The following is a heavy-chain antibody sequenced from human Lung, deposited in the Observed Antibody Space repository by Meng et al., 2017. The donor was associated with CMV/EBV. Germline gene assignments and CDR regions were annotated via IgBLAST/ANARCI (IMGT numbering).Heavy chain of an antibody. J-gene: IGHJ5*02. V-gene: IGHV4-39*07. CDR1: GGSISSSSYY. CDR2: IYYSGST. D-gene: IGHD2-2*02. Sequence: GSLRLXXTVSGGSISSSSYYWGWIRQPPGKGLEWIGSIYYSGSTYYNPSLKSRVTISVDTSKNQFSLKLSSVTAADTAVYYCARDLKSYCSSTSCYINLFDPWGQGXLVTVSS. CDR3: ARDLKSYCSSTSCYINLFDP.